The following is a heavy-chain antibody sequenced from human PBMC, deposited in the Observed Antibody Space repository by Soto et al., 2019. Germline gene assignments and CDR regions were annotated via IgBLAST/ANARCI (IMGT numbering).Heavy chain of an antibody. CDR1: GFSLSTSGVG. J-gene: IGHJ6*02. CDR2: IYWNDDK. Sequence: SGPTLVNPTQTLTLTCTFSGFSLSTSGVGVGWIRQPPGKALEWLALIYWNDDKRYSPSLRSRLTITKDTSKNQVVLTMTNMDPVDTAAYYCAHSFSSSWPYYYYYGMDVWGQGTTVTVSS. CDR3: AHSFSSSWPYYYYYGMDV. D-gene: IGHD6-13*01. V-gene: IGHV2-5*01.